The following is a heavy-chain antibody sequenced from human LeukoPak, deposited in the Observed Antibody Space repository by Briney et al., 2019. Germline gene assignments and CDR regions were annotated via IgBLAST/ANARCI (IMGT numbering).Heavy chain of an antibody. J-gene: IGHJ4*02. V-gene: IGHV3-48*04. CDR1: GFTLSSYS. Sequence: GSLILSCAASGFTLSSYSMNWVRQAPGKGLEWVLYISSTGSTIYYADSVKGRFTISRDNAKNSLYLQMNSLRAEDTAVYYCARTGGTIGWYYWGQGTLVTVSS. CDR2: ISSTGSTI. D-gene: IGHD6-19*01. CDR3: ARTGGTIGWYY.